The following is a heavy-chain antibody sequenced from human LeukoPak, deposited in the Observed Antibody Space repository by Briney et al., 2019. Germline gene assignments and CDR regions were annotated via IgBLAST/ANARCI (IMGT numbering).Heavy chain of an antibody. D-gene: IGHD6-19*01. J-gene: IGHJ4*02. Sequence: GGSLRLSCAASGFTFSDYYMSWIRQAPGKGLEWVSYISSSGSTIYYADSVKGRFTISRDNAKNSLYLQMNSLRAEDTAVYYCATSPGYSSGWTTQRGYFDYWGQGTLVTVSS. CDR2: ISSSGSTI. CDR3: ATSPGYSSGWTTQRGYFDY. CDR1: GFTFSDYY. V-gene: IGHV3-11*01.